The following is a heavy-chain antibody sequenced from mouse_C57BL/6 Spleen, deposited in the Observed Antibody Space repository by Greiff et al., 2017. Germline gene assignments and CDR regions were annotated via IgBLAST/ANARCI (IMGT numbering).Heavy chain of an antibody. V-gene: IGHV14-1*01. CDR1: GFNIKDYY. CDR3: TTLYSNFYFDY. CDR2: IDPEDGDT. D-gene: IGHD2-5*01. J-gene: IGHJ2*01. Sequence: VQLLQSGAELVRPGASVKLSCTASGFNIKDYYMHWVKQRPEQGLEWIGRIDPEDGDTEYAPKFQGKATMTADTSSKTAYLQHIGLTSEDTAVYYCTTLYSNFYFDYWGQGTTLTVSS.